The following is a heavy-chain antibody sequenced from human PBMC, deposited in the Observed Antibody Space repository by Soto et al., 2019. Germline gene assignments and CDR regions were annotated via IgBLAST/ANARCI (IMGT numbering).Heavy chain of an antibody. J-gene: IGHJ5*02. CDR3: AREEQRPRGDWFDP. CDR2: IYTSGST. CDR1: GGSISSYY. Sequence: SETLSLTCTVSGGSISSYYWSWIRQPAGKGLEWIGRIYTSGSTNYNPSLKSRVTMSVDTSKNQFPLKLSSVTAADTAVYYCAREEQRPRGDWFDPWGQGTLVTVSS. V-gene: IGHV4-4*07. D-gene: IGHD6-25*01.